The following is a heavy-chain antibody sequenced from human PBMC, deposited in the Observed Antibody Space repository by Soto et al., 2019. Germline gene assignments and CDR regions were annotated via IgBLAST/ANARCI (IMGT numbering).Heavy chain of an antibody. CDR2: INPTSAST. J-gene: IGHJ6*02. CDR3: ARGHCSRTVCPFYYYYGMDV. Sequence: QVQLVQSGAEVRKPGASVKVSCKASGYTFTSYYIHWVRQAPGQGLEWMGIINPTSASTSYAQKFHGRVTVTRDTSTSTVYRELSSLRSEDTSVYYCARGHCSRTVCPFYYYYGMDVWGQGTTVTVSS. D-gene: IGHD2-2*01. CDR1: GYTFTSYY. V-gene: IGHV1-46*01.